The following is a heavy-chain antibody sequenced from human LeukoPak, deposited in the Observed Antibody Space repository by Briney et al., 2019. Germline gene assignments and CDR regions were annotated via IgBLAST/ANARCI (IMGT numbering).Heavy chain of an antibody. V-gene: IGHV1-69*06. J-gene: IGHJ5*02. D-gene: IGHD6-6*01. Sequence: AASVKVSCKASGGTFSSYAISWVRQAPGQGLEWMGGIIPIFGTANYARKFQGRVTITADKSASTAYMELSSLRSEDTAVYYCARGGIEYSSSSGVGWFDPWGQGTLVTVSS. CDR1: GGTFSSYA. CDR2: IIPIFGTA. CDR3: ARGGIEYSSSSGVGWFDP.